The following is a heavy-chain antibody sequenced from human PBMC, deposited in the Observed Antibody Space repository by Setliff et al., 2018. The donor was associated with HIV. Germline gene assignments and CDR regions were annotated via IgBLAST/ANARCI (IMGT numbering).Heavy chain of an antibody. CDR2: LNPEANYI. J-gene: IGHJ3*02. D-gene: IGHD3-10*02. CDR3: AKVFVFGIDAFDI. CDR1: GLTFSTSW. V-gene: IGHV3-74*01. Sequence: HPGGSLRLSCAASGLTFSTSWMQWVRQSPGEGLLWVARLNPEANYIHYADSVRGRFTIFRDNAKNTLFLQMNSLRDEDTAVYYCAKVFVFGIDAFDIWGQGTMVTVSS.